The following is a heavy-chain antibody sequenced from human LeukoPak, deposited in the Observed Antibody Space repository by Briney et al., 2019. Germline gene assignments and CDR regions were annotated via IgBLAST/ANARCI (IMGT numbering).Heavy chain of an antibody. CDR2: ISGDGGST. Sequence: GGSLRLSCAASGFTFDDYAMHWVRHAPGKGLEWVSLISGDGGSTYYADSVKGRFTISRDNSKNSLYLQMNSLRTEDTAFYYCAKDIGERGYSVHWGQGTLVTVSS. D-gene: IGHD5/OR15-5a*01. J-gene: IGHJ4*02. CDR3: AKDIGERGYSVH. CDR1: GFTFDDYA. V-gene: IGHV3-43*02.